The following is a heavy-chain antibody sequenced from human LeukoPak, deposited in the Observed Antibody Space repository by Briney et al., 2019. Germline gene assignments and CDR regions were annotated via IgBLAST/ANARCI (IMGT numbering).Heavy chain of an antibody. D-gene: IGHD6-13*01. CDR3: TTDEQASDY. Sequence: GGSLRLSCAASGFTFSNAWMNWVRQAPGKGLEWVGRIKSRIDGGTTDYAAPVKGRFTISRDDSKNTLFLQMNSLKTEDTAVYYCTTDEQASDYWGQGTLVTVSS. CDR2: IKSRIDGGTT. V-gene: IGHV3-15*01. J-gene: IGHJ4*02. CDR1: GFTFSNAW.